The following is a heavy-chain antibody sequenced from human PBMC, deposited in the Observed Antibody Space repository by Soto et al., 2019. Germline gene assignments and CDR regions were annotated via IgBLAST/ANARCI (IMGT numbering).Heavy chain of an antibody. D-gene: IGHD3-9*01. Sequence: GGSLRLSCAASGFTFSSYGMHWVRQAPGKGLEWVAVIWNDGSNKYYADSVKGRFTISRDNSKNTLYLQMNSLRAEDTAVYYCARDPSSVLRYFDWLEIYGMDVWGQGTTVTVSS. J-gene: IGHJ6*02. CDR2: IWNDGSNK. V-gene: IGHV3-33*01. CDR3: ARDPSSVLRYFDWLEIYGMDV. CDR1: GFTFSSYG.